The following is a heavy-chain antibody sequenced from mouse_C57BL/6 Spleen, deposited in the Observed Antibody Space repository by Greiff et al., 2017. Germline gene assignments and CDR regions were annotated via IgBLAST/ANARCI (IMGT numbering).Heavy chain of an antibody. CDR2: ISYDGSN. Sequence: VQLKESGPGLVKPSQSLSLTCSVTGYSITSGYYWNWIRQFPGNKLEWMGYISYDGSNNYNPSLKNRISITRDTSKNQFFLKLNSVTTEDTATYYCARESDYDNYFDYWGQGTTLTVSS. V-gene: IGHV3-6*01. J-gene: IGHJ2*01. CDR1: GYSITSGYY. D-gene: IGHD2-4*01. CDR3: ARESDYDNYFDY.